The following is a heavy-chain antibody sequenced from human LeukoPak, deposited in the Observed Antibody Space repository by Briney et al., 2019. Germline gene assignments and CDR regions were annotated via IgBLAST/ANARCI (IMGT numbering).Heavy chain of an antibody. V-gene: IGHV3-23*01. Sequence: GGSLRLSCAASGFTFSSYAMSWVRQAPGKGLEWVSAISGGSTTYYADSVKGRFTISRDNSENTLFLQMNSLRAEDTAVYYCAKPPFSDSSGFANWGHGTLVTVSS. CDR2: ISGGSTT. J-gene: IGHJ4*01. CDR3: AKPPFSDSSGFAN. CDR1: GFTFSSYA. D-gene: IGHD3-22*01.